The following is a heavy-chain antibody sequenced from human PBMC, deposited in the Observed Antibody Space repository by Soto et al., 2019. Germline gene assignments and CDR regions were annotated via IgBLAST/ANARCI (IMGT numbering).Heavy chain of an antibody. CDR2: ISYDGSNK. V-gene: IGHV3-30-3*01. CDR1: GFTFSSYA. D-gene: IGHD6-13*01. Sequence: QVQLVESGGGVVQPGRSLRLSCAASGFTFSSYAMHWVRQAPGKGLEWVAVISYDGSNKYYADSVKGRFTISRDNSKNTLYLQMNSLRAEDTAVYYCARFRGIAAVGTDYHYGMDVWGQGTTVTVS. J-gene: IGHJ6*02. CDR3: ARFRGIAAVGTDYHYGMDV.